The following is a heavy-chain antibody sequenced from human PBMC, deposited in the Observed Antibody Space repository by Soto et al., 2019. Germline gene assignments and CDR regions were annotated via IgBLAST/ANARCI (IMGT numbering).Heavy chain of an antibody. CDR1: GGSVSSANYY. CDR3: VSWYSSTWSNFDY. V-gene: IGHV4-61*01. J-gene: IGHJ4*02. D-gene: IGHD6-13*01. CDR2: RHYSGST. Sequence: SETLSLTCTVSGGSVSSANYYWNWIRQPPGKRLEWIGYRHYSGSTNYNPSLKSRVTISVDTSKNQFSLKLTSVTAADTAVYYWVSWYSSTWSNFDYWGQGILVTVSS.